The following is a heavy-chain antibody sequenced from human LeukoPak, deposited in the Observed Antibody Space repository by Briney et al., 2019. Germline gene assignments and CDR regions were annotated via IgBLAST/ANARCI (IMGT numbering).Heavy chain of an antibody. CDR1: GFTFSSYA. D-gene: IGHD3-10*01. Sequence: GGSLRLSCAASGFTFSSYAMHWVRQAPGKGLEYVSAISSNGGSTYYANSVKGRFTISRDNSKNTLYLQMNSLRAEDTAVYYCAKGPMAGGFDIWGQGTMVTVSS. CDR3: AKGPMAGGFDI. CDR2: ISSNGGST. V-gene: IGHV3-64*01. J-gene: IGHJ3*02.